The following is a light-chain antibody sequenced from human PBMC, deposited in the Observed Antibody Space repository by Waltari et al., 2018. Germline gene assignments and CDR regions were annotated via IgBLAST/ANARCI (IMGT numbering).Light chain of an antibody. CDR1: QGIISY. J-gene: IGKJ3*01. V-gene: IGKV1-8*01. CDR2: AAS. Sequence: AIRMTQSPSSLSASTGDRVTITCRASQGIISYLDWYQQKPGQAPKLLIYAASTLQSGVPSRFSGSGSGTDFTLTISCLQSEDFATYYCQQYYSYPQTFGPGTKVDIK. CDR3: QQYYSYPQT.